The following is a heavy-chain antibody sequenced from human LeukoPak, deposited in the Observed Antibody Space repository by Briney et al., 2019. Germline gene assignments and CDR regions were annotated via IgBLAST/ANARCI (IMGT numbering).Heavy chain of an antibody. CDR1: GGSISSGGYY. CDR2: IYHSGST. CDR3: ARAMRSSTSCYDY. J-gene: IGHJ4*02. V-gene: IGHV4-30-2*01. Sequence: SETLSLTCTVSGGSISSGGYYWSWIRQPPGKGLEWIGYIYHSGSTYYNPSLRSRVTISVDRSENQFSLKLSSVTAADTAVYYCARAMRSSTSCYDYWGQGTLVTVSS. D-gene: IGHD2-2*01.